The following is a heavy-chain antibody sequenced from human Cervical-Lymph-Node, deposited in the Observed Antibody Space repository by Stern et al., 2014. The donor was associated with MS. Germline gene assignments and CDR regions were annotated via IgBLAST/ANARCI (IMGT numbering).Heavy chain of an antibody. CDR2: IPEGGST. D-gene: IGHD3-10*01. J-gene: IGHJ5*02. V-gene: IGHV4-39*01. Sequence: QVQLQESGPGLVKPSETLSLTCAVSGGSISSSDYYWGWIRQPPGKGLEWIGRIPEGGSTFYNPSLKSRVTIPSDASKNHFPLRLTSGTAADTAMYYCARGLLWFGELKVNGFDPWGQGTLVTVSS. CDR1: GGSISSSDYY. CDR3: ARGLLWFGELKVNGFDP.